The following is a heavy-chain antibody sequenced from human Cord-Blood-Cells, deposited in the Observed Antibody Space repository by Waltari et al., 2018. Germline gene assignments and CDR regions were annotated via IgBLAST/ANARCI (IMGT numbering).Heavy chain of an antibody. V-gene: IGHV3-21*01. CDR3: ARDPRRANWGAFDI. D-gene: IGHD7-27*01. Sequence: EVQLVESGGGLVKPGGSLRLSCAASGFTFSSYSMNWVRQAPGKGLEWVSSISSSRSYINLANSVKVRITSPIENAKNSLYLHMISLRAEDTAVYYCARDPRRANWGAFDIWGQGTMVTVSS. J-gene: IGHJ3*02. CDR2: ISSSRSYI. CDR1: GFTFSSYS.